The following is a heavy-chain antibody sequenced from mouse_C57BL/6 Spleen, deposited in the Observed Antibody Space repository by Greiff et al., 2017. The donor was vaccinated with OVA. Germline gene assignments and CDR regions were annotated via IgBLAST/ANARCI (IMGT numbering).Heavy chain of an antibody. CDR3: ARSAGEEYYGTGAMDY. V-gene: IGHV8-12*01. CDR1: GFSLSTSGMG. D-gene: IGHD1-1*01. CDR2: IYWDDDK. Sequence: ESGPGILQSSQTLSLTCSFSGFSLSTSGMGVSWIRQPSGKGLEWLAHIYWDDDKRYNPSLKSRLTISKDTSRNQVFLKITSVDTADTATYYCARSAGEEYYGTGAMDYWGQGTSVTVSS. J-gene: IGHJ4*01.